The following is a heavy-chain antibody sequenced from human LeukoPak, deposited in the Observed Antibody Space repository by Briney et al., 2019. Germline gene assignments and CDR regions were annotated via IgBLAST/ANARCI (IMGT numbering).Heavy chain of an antibody. CDR1: GGTFSSYA. Sequence: EASVKVSCKASGGTFSSYAISWVRQAPGQGLEWMGGIIPMFGTANYAQKFQGRVTITTEESTSTAYMELSSLGSEDTAMYYCARVFARGGEISGSYYYWGQGTLVTVSS. D-gene: IGHD1-26*01. J-gene: IGHJ4*02. V-gene: IGHV1-69*05. CDR2: IIPMFGTA. CDR3: ARVFARGGEISGSYYY.